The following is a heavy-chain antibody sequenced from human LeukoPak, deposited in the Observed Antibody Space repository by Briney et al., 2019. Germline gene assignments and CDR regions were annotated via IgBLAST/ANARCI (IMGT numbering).Heavy chain of an antibody. Sequence: SETLSLTCTVSGGSISAYYWSWIRQPAGKGLEWIGRIYVSGSTNYNPSLKSRGTMSLDTSKNQFSLKLSSVTAADTAVYYCARTYYYDSSGYYPGYFDYWGQGTLVTVSS. V-gene: IGHV4-4*07. CDR2: IYVSGST. CDR3: ARTYYYDSSGYYPGYFDY. D-gene: IGHD3-22*01. CDR1: GGSISAYY. J-gene: IGHJ4*02.